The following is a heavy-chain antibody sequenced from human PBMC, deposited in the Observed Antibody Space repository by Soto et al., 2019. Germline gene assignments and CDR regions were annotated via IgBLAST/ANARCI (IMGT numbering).Heavy chain of an antibody. V-gene: IGHV3-23*01. D-gene: IGHD2-15*01. CDR3: AAHTFCSGGTCYPPDYYFDF. Sequence: HPGGSLRLSCVASGLTFSNYAMNWVRQAPGEGLEWVSGFSVGGRRTYYADSMKGRFAVSRDVSKNTVYLQMDGLRAEDTAVYYCAAHTFCSGGTCYPPDYYFDFWGPGTLVTVSS. CDR2: FSVGGRRT. CDR1: GLTFSNYA. J-gene: IGHJ4*02.